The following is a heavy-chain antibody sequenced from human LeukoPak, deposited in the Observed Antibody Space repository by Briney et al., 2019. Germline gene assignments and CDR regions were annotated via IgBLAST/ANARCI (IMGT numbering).Heavy chain of an antibody. Sequence: HPGGSLRLSCAASGFAFSSYEMNWVRQAPGKGLEWISYITGSGDIIYYADSVKGRFTISRDNAKNSLYLQVNSLRAEDTAVYYCARDTPVDYWGQGTLVTVSS. CDR3: ARDTPVDY. V-gene: IGHV3-48*03. CDR1: GFAFSSYE. J-gene: IGHJ4*02. CDR2: ITGSGDII.